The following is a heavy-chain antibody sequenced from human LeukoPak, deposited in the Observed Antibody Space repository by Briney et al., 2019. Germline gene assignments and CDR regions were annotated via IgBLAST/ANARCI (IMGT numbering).Heavy chain of an antibody. CDR1: GYTFSSHW. D-gene: IGHD2-21*02. Sequence: GESLKISCKGSGYTFSSHWIGWVRQLPGKGLEWMGIIYPGDSDTRYSPSFQGQVTISADKSISTAYLQWSSLKASDTAIYYCVSRSTLVPGADDYYYYYYMDVWGIGTTVTVSS. CDR2: IYPGDSDT. J-gene: IGHJ6*03. V-gene: IGHV5-51*01. CDR3: VSRSTLVPGADDYYYYYYMDV.